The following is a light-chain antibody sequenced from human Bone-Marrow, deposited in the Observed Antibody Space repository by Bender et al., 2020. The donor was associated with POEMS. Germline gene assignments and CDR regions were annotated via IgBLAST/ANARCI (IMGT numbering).Light chain of an antibody. J-gene: IGLJ1*01. CDR3: TAHAGQYMLV. CDR2: DVS. V-gene: IGLV2-11*01. CDR1: GVGGYEF. Sequence: QSALTQPRSVSGSPGQSVTISCTGTGVGGYEFVSCYQQHPGKAPKLMVYDVSTRPSGVPDRFSGSKSGNTASLRISGLQAEDEAEYYCTAHAGQYMLVFGTGTKVTVL.